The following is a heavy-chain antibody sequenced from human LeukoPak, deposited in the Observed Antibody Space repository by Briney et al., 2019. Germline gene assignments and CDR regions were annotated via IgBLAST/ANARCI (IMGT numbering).Heavy chain of an antibody. V-gene: IGHV1-2*02. J-gene: IGHJ3*02. CDR2: INPNSGGT. CDR1: GYAFTGYY. Sequence: ASVKVSCKASGYAFTGYYIHWVRQAPGQGLEWMGWINPNSGGTNYAQKFQGGVTMTSDASLTTVYMELGRPRSDDTAVYFCARDLPRRNNWYTDAFDIWGQGTMVTVSS. CDR3: ARDLPRRNNWYTDAFDI. D-gene: IGHD1-1*01.